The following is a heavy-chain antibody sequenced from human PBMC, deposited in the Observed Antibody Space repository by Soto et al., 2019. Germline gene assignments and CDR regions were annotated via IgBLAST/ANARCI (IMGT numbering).Heavy chain of an antibody. D-gene: IGHD3-22*01. V-gene: IGHV4-34*02. J-gene: IGHJ6*02. CDR3: ARGRAYFDRSGYYSYYHGMDV. Sequence: QVQLQQWGAGLLKPSETLSLTCAVSGGSFAGYYWSWVRQPPGKGLEWIGEINHSGSTNYNPSLSTRLTISADTSKSQFCLNLESVTAADTALYYCARGRAYFDRSGYYSYYHGMDVWGQGTMVTVSS. CDR1: GGSFAGYY. CDR2: INHSGST.